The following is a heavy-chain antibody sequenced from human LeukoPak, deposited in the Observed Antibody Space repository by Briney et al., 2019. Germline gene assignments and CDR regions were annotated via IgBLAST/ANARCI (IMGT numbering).Heavy chain of an antibody. CDR3: ARWGTTVTTRTDDWFDP. Sequence: ASVKVSCKASGYTFTSYYMHWVRQAPGQGLEWMGIINPSGGSTSYAQKFQGRVTMTRDTSTSTVYMELSSLRSEDTAVYYCARWGTTVTTRTDDWFDPGAREPWSPSPQ. J-gene: IGHJ5*02. D-gene: IGHD4-17*01. CDR1: GYTFTSYY. V-gene: IGHV1-46*01. CDR2: INPSGGST.